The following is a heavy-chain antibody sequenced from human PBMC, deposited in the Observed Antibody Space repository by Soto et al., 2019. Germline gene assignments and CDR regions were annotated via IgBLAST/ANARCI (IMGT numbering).Heavy chain of an antibody. CDR1: GFIFSSYA. V-gene: IGHV3-23*01. CDR2: ISGSGDST. CDR3: ARRTSGWYLDY. J-gene: IGHJ4*02. Sequence: EVQLLESGGGLVQPGGSLRLSCAASGFIFSSYAMSWVRQAPGKGLEWVSVISGSGDSTYYADSVKGRFTISRDNSKYTLYLQMNSLRAEDTAVYFCARRTSGWYLDYWGQGTLVTVSS. D-gene: IGHD6-19*01.